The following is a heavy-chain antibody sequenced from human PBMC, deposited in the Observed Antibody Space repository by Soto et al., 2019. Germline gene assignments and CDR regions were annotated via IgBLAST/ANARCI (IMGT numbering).Heavy chain of an antibody. CDR2: IYYGGST. D-gene: IGHD3-10*01. J-gene: IGHJ4*02. V-gene: IGHV4-59*08. Sequence: QVQLQESGPGLVKPSETLSLTCTVSGGSISSNYWSWIRQPPGKGLEWIGYIYYGGSTNYNPSLKRRVTISVDTSKNQFSLKLSSVTAADTAVYYCARQSVGPYGSGSYFDYWGQGTLVTVSS. CDR1: GGSISSNY. CDR3: ARQSVGPYGSGSYFDY.